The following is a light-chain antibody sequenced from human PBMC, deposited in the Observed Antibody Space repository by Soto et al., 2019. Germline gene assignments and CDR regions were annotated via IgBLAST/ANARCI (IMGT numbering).Light chain of an antibody. V-gene: IGKV2D-29*01. CDR3: MQNVQLRT. CDR2: EVS. CDR1: QSLLHSDGRTY. J-gene: IGKJ1*01. Sequence: IVVTQSPLSLSVTPGQPASISCKSSQSLLHSDGRTYLDWYVQRPGQPPQLLLYEVSNRFSGXPXPFSGGGSGTDFTLKISRVEAEDVGVYYCMQNVQLRTFGQGTKVEIE.